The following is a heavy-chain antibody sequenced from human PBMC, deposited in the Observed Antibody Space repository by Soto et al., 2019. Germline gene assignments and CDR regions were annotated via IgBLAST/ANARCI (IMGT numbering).Heavy chain of an antibody. CDR3: GKVLIGATRHTDVDS. D-gene: IGHD2-15*01. CDR1: GDSVSSGNYY. V-gene: IGHV4-39*01. CDR2: IYYDEST. J-gene: IGHJ4*02. Sequence: SETLSLTCTVSGDSVSSGNYYWTWIRQPPGKGLEWIASIYYDESTYYNPSLKSRVTISTDKPKNQFSLTLKSVTAADTAVYYCGKVLIGATRHTDVDSWGQGALVTVSS.